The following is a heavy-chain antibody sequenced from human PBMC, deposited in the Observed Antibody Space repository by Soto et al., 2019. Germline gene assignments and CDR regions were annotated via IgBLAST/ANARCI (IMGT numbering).Heavy chain of an antibody. CDR1: GGTVSSYA. J-gene: IGHJ6*02. D-gene: IGHD2-2*01. CDR2: IIPIFGTA. V-gene: IGHV1-69*06. CDR3: ARDIVVVPAARGYYGMDV. Sequence: SAKATAKEPGGTVSSYASRWLRQAPGQGLEWMGGIIPIFGTANYAQKFQGRVTITADKSTSTAYMELSSLRSEDTAVYYCARDIVVVPAARGYYGMDVWGQGTTVTVSS.